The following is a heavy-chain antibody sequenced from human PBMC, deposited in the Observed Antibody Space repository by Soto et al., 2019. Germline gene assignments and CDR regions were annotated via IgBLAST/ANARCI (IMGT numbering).Heavy chain of an antibody. CDR1: GGTFSSYA. J-gene: IGHJ6*02. CDR2: IIPIFGTA. Sequence: SVKISCKASGGTFSSYAISWVRQAPGQGLEWMGGIIPIFGTANYAQKFQGRVTITADESTSTAYMELSSLRSEDTAVYYCAKPLRFLDSYGMDVWGQGTTVTVSS. D-gene: IGHD3-3*01. V-gene: IGHV1-69*13. CDR3: AKPLRFLDSYGMDV.